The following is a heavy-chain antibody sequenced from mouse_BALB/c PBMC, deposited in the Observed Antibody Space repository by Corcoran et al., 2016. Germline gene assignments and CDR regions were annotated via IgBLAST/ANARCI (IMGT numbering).Heavy chain of an antibody. J-gene: IGHJ3*01. D-gene: IGHD2-1*01. CDR3: ANGNFAY. CDR2: IYPYNGGT. V-gene: IGHV1S29*02. Sequence: EVQLQQSGPELVKPGASVNISCKASGYTFTDYNMHWVKQRHGKSLEWIGYIYPYNGGTGYTQKFKSKATLTVDNSSSTAYMELRSLTSEYSAVYYCANGNFAYWGQGTLVTVSA. CDR1: GYTFTDYN.